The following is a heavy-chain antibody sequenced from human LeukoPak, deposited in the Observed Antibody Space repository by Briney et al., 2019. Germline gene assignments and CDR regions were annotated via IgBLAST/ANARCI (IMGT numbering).Heavy chain of an antibody. D-gene: IGHD3-9*01. CDR3: ARRGVGLRYFGNRIQRAFDI. Sequence: PSETLSLTCTVSGGSISSSSYYWGWIRQPPGKGLEWIGSIYYSGSTYYNPSLKSRVTISVDTSKNQFSLKLSSVTAADTAVYYCARRGVGLRYFGNRIQRAFDIWGQGTMVTVSS. V-gene: IGHV4-39*07. J-gene: IGHJ3*02. CDR2: IYYSGST. CDR1: GGSISSSSYY.